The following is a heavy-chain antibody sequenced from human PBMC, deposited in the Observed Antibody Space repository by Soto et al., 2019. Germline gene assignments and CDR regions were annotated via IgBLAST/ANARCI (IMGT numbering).Heavy chain of an antibody. J-gene: IGHJ4*02. V-gene: IGHV3-43*01. D-gene: IGHD6-6*01. CDR2: ISWDGGST. Sequence: GGSLRLSCAASGFTFDDYTMHWIRQAPGKGLEWVSLISWDGGSTYYADSVKGRFTISRDNSKNSLYLQMNSLRTEDTALYYCAKAHEEYSSSSGYFDYWGQGTLVTVSS. CDR3: AKAHEEYSSSSGYFDY. CDR1: GFTFDDYT.